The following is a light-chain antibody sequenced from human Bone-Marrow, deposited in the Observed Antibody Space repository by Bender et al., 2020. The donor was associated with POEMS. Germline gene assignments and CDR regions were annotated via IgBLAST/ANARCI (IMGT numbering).Light chain of an antibody. CDR1: ALPKKF. CDR2: EDT. V-gene: IGLV3-10*01. J-gene: IGLJ1*01. Sequence: SYELTQPPSVSVSPGQTARITCSGDALPKKFAYWYQQKSGQAPVLVIYEDTKRPAGIPERVSGSSSGKVARLTISGAQVEDEADYFCYSADRRGKVFVFGTGAKVTV. CDR3: YSADRRGKVFV.